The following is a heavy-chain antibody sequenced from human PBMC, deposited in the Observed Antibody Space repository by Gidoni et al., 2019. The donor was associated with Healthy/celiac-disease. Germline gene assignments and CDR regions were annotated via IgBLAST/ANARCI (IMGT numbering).Heavy chain of an antibody. D-gene: IGHD6-19*01. CDR2: FEPEDGET. CDR3: ATWGVGEAVAGTGPYWYFDL. CDR1: GYTLTELS. V-gene: IGHV1-24*01. Sequence: QVQLVQSGAEVNKPGASVKVSCKVSGYTLTELSMPWVRQAPGKGLEWMGGFEPEDGETSYAQKFQGRVTMTEDTSTDTAYMELSSLRSEDTAVYYCATWGVGEAVAGTGPYWYFDLWGRGTLVTVSS. J-gene: IGHJ2*01.